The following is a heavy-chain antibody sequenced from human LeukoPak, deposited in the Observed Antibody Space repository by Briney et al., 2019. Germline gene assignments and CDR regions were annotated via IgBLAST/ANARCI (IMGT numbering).Heavy chain of an antibody. J-gene: IGHJ4*02. V-gene: IGHV4-59*01. CDR1: GASMSHFY. Sequence: SETLSLTCAVSGASMSHFYWNWFRQSPGKGLEWIGSILYNEDANYNPSVKSRVTMSVDMSKSQFSLRLTSVTDADTAVYFCAKGETVTTSPCDHWGQGILVTVSS. CDR3: AKGETVTTSPCDH. D-gene: IGHD4-17*01. CDR2: ILYNEDA.